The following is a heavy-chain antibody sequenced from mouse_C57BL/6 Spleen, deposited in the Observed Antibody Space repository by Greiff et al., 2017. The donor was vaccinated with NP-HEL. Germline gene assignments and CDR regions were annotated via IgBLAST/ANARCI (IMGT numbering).Heavy chain of an antibody. CDR3: AKDYDYDGAWFAY. CDR1: GYAFSSSW. V-gene: IGHV1-82*01. Sequence: QVQLQQSVPELVKPGASVKISCKASGYAFSSSWMNWVKQRPGKGLEWIGRIYPGDGDTNYNGKFKGKATLTADKSSSTAYMQLSSLTSEDSAVYFCAKDYDYDGAWFAYWGQGTLVTVSA. CDR2: IYPGDGDT. D-gene: IGHD2-4*01. J-gene: IGHJ3*01.